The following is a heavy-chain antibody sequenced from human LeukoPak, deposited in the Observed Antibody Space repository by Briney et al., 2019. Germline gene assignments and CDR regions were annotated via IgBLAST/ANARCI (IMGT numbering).Heavy chain of an antibody. Sequence: ASVKVSCKASGYTFTSYGISWVRQAPGQGLEWMGWISAYNGNTNYAQKLQGRVTMTTDTSTSTAYMELRSLRSDDTAVYYCARDKVGYCSGGSCYSDEYFQHWGQGTLVTVSS. D-gene: IGHD2-15*01. CDR2: ISAYNGNT. V-gene: IGHV1-18*01. CDR1: GYTFTSYG. J-gene: IGHJ1*01. CDR3: ARDKVGYCSGGSCYSDEYFQH.